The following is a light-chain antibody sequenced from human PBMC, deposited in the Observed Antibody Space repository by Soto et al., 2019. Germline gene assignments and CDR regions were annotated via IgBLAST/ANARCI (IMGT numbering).Light chain of an antibody. Sequence: EIVMTHSPLSLPVTPGESASITCRASQSPLHSNGYNYLDWYLQKPGQSPQLLMYLGANRASGVPDRVSGSGSGTDFTLKISRVEAEDVGVYYCMQALQTPYTFGQGTKLEIK. V-gene: IGKV2-28*01. CDR1: QSPLHSNGYNY. J-gene: IGKJ2*01. CDR2: LGA. CDR3: MQALQTPYT.